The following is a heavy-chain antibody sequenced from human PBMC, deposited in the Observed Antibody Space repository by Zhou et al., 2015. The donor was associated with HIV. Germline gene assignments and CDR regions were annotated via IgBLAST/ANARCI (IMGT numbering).Heavy chain of an antibody. CDR1: GGNFNSYA. CDR2: ISPVFGIA. V-gene: IGHV1-69*01. D-gene: IGHD3-10*01. J-gene: IGHJ6*02. CDR3: ARAAVRGAYYYYGMDV. Sequence: QLQLVQSGAEMKKPGSSVKISCKPNGGNFNSYAISWVRQAPGHGLEWMGGISPVFGIANYAQKFRGRVTITADESRSTAYMELSSLRSEDTAVYYCARAAVRGAYYYYGMDVWGQGTTVTVSS.